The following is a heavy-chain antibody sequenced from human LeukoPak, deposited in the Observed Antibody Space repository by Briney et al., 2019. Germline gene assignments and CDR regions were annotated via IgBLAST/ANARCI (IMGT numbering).Heavy chain of an antibody. J-gene: IGHJ5*02. V-gene: IGHV4-59*12. D-gene: IGHD2-15*01. CDR3: ARSTYCSGGSCSHNWFDP. Sequence: SETLSLTCTVSGGSINNYYWSWIRQPPGKGLEWIGYIYHSGSTYYNPSLKSRVTISVDTSKNQFSLKLSSVTAADTAVYYCARSTYCSGGSCSHNWFDPWGQGTLVTVSS. CDR1: GGSINNYY. CDR2: IYHSGST.